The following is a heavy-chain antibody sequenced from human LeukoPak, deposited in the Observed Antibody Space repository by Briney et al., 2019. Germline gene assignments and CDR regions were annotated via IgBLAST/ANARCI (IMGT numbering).Heavy chain of an antibody. CDR1: GFTFSSYA. V-gene: IGHV3-23*01. D-gene: IGHD6-6*01. CDR2: ISGSGGST. Sequence: GGSLRLSCAASGFTFSSYAMSWVRQAPGKGLEWVSVISGSGGSTYYADSVKGRFTISRDNSKNTLYLQMNSLRAEDTAVYYCAKETSIAARSAWGDFDYWGQGTLVTVSS. CDR3: AKETSIAARSAWGDFDY. J-gene: IGHJ4*02.